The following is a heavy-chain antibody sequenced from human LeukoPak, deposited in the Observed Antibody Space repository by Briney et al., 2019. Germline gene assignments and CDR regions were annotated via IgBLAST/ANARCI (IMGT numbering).Heavy chain of an antibody. Sequence: GESLKISCKASGYIFTSYWIGWVRPMPGKGLEWMGIIYPIDSDTRYSPSFQGQVTISADKAISTAYLQWSSLKASDTAMYYCARLGADTFGSYWYFDLWGRGTLVTVAS. CDR1: GYIFTSYW. V-gene: IGHV5-51*01. J-gene: IGHJ2*01. CDR2: IYPIDSDT. CDR3: ARLGADTFGSYWYFDL. D-gene: IGHD3-16*01.